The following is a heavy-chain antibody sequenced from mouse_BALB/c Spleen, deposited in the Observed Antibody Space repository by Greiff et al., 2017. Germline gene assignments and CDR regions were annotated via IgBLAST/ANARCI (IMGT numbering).Heavy chain of an antibody. D-gene: IGHD2-2*01. CDR1: GYAFTNYL. CDR2: INPGSGGT. CDR3: ARRGLRQGFVY. Sequence: VQLQQSGAELVRPGTSVKVSCKASGYAFTNYLIEWVKQRPGQGLEWIGVINPGSGGTNYNEKFKGKATLTADKSSSTAYMQLSSLTSDDSAVYFCARRGLRQGFVYWGQGTTLTVSS. J-gene: IGHJ2*01. V-gene: IGHV1-54*01.